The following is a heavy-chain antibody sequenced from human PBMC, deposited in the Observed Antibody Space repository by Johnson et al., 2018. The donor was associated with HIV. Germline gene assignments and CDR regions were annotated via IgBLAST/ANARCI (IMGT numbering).Heavy chain of an antibody. V-gene: IGHV3-30*04. CDR2: ISYDGSNK. Sequence: QVQLVESGGGVVKPGGSLRLSCAASGFTFSSYAMHWVRQAPGKGLQWVAVISYDGSNKYYADSVKGRFTISRDNSKNTLYLQMNSLRAEDTAVYYCAKDFWPVGARGAFDIWGQGTMVTVSS. CDR3: AKDFWPVGARGAFDI. J-gene: IGHJ3*02. D-gene: IGHD1-26*01. CDR1: GFTFSSYA.